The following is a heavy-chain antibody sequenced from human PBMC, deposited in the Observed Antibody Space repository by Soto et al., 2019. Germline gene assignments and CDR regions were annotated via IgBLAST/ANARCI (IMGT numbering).Heavy chain of an antibody. Sequence: QVQLVQSGAEVKKPGSSVKVSCKASGGTFSSYAISWVRQAPGQGLEWMGGIIPIFGTANYAQKFQGRVTITADKSTSTAYMELSSLRSEDTAVYYCARGGKPLVGATAQHDAFDIWGQGTMVTVSS. CDR3: ARGGKPLVGATAQHDAFDI. CDR2: IIPIFGTA. D-gene: IGHD1-26*01. J-gene: IGHJ3*02. CDR1: GGTFSSYA. V-gene: IGHV1-69*06.